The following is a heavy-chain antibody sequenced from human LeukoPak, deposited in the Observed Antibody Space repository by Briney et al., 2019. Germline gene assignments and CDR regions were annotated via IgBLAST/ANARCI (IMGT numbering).Heavy chain of an antibody. CDR1: GFTFSSYA. D-gene: IGHD3-3*01. CDR3: GRDGGTIFGAAGGGMDV. V-gene: IGHV3-48*04. CDR2: ISSSGSTI. Sequence: PGGSLRLSCVASGFTFSSYAMTWVRQAPGKGLEWVSYISSSGSTIYYADSVKGLFTISRDNAKNSLYLQMNSLRAKDTAVYYVGRDGGTIFGAAGGGMDVWGQGTTVTVSS. J-gene: IGHJ6*02.